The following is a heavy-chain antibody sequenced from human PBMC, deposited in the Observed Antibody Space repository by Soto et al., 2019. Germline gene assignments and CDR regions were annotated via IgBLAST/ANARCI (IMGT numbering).Heavy chain of an antibody. CDR3: AKSYYHPGNYGPLDY. CDR2: IWYDGTNK. D-gene: IGHD3-10*01. V-gene: IGHV3-33*06. J-gene: IGHJ4*02. CDR1: GFTFSSDG. Sequence: GGCLRLSCVASGFTFSSDGMHWVRQAPGKGLEWVAVIWYDGTNKYYVQSVKGRFTISRDNSKNTLSLQMNSLRAEDTAVYYCAKSYYHPGNYGPLDYCGQGTLVTVSS.